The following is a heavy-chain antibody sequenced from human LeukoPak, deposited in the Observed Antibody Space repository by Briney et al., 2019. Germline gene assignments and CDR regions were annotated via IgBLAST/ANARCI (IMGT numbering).Heavy chain of an antibody. V-gene: IGHV4-59*08. CDR1: GGSISSYY. D-gene: IGHD4-11*01. Sequence: SETLSLTCTVSGGSISSYYWSWIRQPPGKGLEWIGYIYYSGSTNYNPSLKSRVTISVDTSKNQFSLKLSSVTAADTAVYYCARLEVTTPREVRFDPWGQGTLVTVSS. J-gene: IGHJ5*02. CDR3: ARLEVTTPREVRFDP. CDR2: IYYSGST.